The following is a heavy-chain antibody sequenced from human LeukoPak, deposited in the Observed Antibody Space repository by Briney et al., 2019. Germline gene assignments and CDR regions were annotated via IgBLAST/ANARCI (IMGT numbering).Heavy chain of an antibody. CDR2: IRYDGSNK. CDR3: AKKGGAAFYNWFDP. Sequence: GGSLRLSCAASGFTVSSNYMSWVRQAPGKGLEWVAYIRYDGSNKKYADSLEGRFTISRDNSKNALYLQIDSLRPEDTAVYYCAKKGGAAFYNWFDPWGQGTLVTVSS. D-gene: IGHD1-26*01. V-gene: IGHV3-30*02. CDR1: GFTVSSNY. J-gene: IGHJ5*02.